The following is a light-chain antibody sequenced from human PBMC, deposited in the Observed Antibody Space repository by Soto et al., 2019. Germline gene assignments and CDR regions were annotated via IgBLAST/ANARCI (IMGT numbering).Light chain of an antibody. J-gene: IGKJ2*01. Sequence: EIVLTQSPGTLSLSLGDRATLTCRASQSVSSSYLAWYQQKPGPAPRLLIYGASSRATGIPDRFSGSGSGTDFTLTISRLEPEDFALYYCQRYGSSRNMYTFGQGTKLEIK. V-gene: IGKV3-20*01. CDR3: QRYGSSRNMYT. CDR2: GAS. CDR1: QSVSSSY.